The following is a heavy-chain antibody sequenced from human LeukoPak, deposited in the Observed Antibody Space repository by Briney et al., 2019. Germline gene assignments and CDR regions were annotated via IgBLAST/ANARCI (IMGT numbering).Heavy chain of an antibody. CDR2: INPDGSRT. Sequence: GGSLRLSCEASGFTLSSSWMHWVRQAPGKGLEWVSNINPDGSRTGYADPVRGRLTISRDDAKNTLYLQMNTLRDEDTALYYCVRDGDGTIPYDSWGQGTLVTVSS. CDR1: GFTLSSSW. D-gene: IGHD1-7*01. CDR3: VRDGDGTIPYDS. V-gene: IGHV3-74*01. J-gene: IGHJ4*02.